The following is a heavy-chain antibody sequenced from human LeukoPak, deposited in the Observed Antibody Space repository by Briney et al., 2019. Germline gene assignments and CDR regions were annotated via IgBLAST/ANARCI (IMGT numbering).Heavy chain of an antibody. CDR3: ARGEKLRYSDWLLTESVYFDY. J-gene: IGHJ4*02. D-gene: IGHD3-9*01. V-gene: IGHV3-30*04. CDR1: GFTFSSYA. CDR2: ISYDGSNK. Sequence: GGSLRLSCAASGFTFSSYAMHRVRQAPGKGLEWVAVISYDGSNKYYADSVKGRFTISRDNSKNTLYLQMNSLRAEDTAVYYCARGEKLRYSDWLLTESVYFDYWGQGTLVTVSS.